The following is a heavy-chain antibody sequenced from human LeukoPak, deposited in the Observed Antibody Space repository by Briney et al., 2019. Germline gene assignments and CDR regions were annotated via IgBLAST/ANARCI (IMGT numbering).Heavy chain of an antibody. CDR1: GFTFSGYW. D-gene: IGHD6-13*01. J-gene: IGHJ5*02. V-gene: IGHV3-21*01. CDR2: ISSSSSYI. CDR3: ARDRFSSSWYGGWFDP. Sequence: PGGSLRLSCAASGFTFSGYWMNWVRQAPGKGLEWVSSISSSSSYIYYADSVKGRFTISRDNAKNSLYLQMNSLRAEDTAVYYCARDRFSSSWYGGWFDPWGQGTLVTVSS.